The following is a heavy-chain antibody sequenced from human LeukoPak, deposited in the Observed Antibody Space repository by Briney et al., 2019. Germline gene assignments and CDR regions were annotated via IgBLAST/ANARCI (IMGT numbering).Heavy chain of an antibody. J-gene: IGHJ4*02. V-gene: IGHV3-53*01. D-gene: IGHD5-24*01. Sequence: QPGRSLRLSCAASGFTISSLYMSSVPQAPGKGLEWVSLIYSGGFTYCADSVKGRFTISRGNSKNTLYLQMNSLTAEDTPVYYCARTFLSGDGYKVGYFDYWGEGTLVTVSS. CDR1: GFTISSLY. CDR3: ARTFLSGDGYKVGYFDY. CDR2: IYSGGFT.